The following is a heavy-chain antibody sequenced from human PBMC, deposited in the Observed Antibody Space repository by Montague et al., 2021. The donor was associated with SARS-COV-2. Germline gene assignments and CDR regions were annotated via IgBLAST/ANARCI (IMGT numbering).Heavy chain of an antibody. V-gene: IGHV4-4*09. CDR3: ARVDSSGPGEY. CDR1: GGSHKNSF. CDR2: ISDSGST. Sequence: SETLSLTCSGPGGSHKNSFWSWIRQPPGHGLESDGFISDSGSTKYNPSLQSRVTISVDTARNQFSLKLLSVTAADTAFYYCARVDSSGPGEYWGQGILVSVSS. D-gene: IGHD3-22*01. J-gene: IGHJ4*02.